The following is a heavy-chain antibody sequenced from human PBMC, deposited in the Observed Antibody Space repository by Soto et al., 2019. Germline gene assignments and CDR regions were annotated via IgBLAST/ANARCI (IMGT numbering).Heavy chain of an antibody. J-gene: IGHJ4*02. V-gene: IGHV3-48*01. CDR2: ISGSSSTM. Sequence: EVQLVESGGGLVQPGGSLRLSCVASGFTFRGYSMNWVRQAPGKGLEWVSYISGSSSTMYYADSVKGRFTISRDNAKNSLYLQMNSLRAEDTAVWYCARDSPPGPVDHWGQGTLVTVSS. CDR3: ARDSPPGPVDH. CDR1: GFTFRGYS.